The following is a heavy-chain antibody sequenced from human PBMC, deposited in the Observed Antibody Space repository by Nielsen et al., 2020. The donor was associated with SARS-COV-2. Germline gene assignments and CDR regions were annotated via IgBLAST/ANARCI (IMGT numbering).Heavy chain of an antibody. CDR1: GFTFSSYA. V-gene: IGHV3-64D*09. CDR3: VKREQQLAFDY. J-gene: IGHJ4*02. Sequence: GGSLRLSCSASGFTFSSYAMHWVRQAPGKGLEYVSAISSNGGSTYYADSVKGRFTISRDNSKNTLYLQMSSLRAEDTAVYYCVKREQQLAFDYWGQGTLVTVSS. D-gene: IGHD6-13*01. CDR2: ISSNGGST.